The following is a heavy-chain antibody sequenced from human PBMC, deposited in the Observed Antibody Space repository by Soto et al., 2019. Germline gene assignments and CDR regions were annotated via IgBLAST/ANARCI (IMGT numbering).Heavy chain of an antibody. Sequence: VGSLRLSCAASGFTFTRYSMNWARQVPGKGLEWVSSISSTTNYIYYGDSMKGRFTISRDNAKNSLYLEMNSLRAEDTAVYYCARESEDLTSNFDYWGQGTLVTVSS. V-gene: IGHV3-21*06. CDR1: GFTFTRYS. J-gene: IGHJ4*02. CDR2: ISSTTNYI. CDR3: ARESEDLTSNFDY.